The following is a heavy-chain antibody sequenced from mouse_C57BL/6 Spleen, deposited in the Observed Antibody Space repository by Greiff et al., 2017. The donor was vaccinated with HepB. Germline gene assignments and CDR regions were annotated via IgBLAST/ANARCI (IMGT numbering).Heavy chain of an antibody. D-gene: IGHD1-1*01. V-gene: IGHV1-66*01. CDR2: IYPGSGNT. Sequence: VKLQESGPELVKPGASVKISCKASGYSFTSYYIHWVKQRPGQGLEWIGWIYPGSGNTKYNEKFKGKATLTADTSSSTAYMQLSSLTSEDSAVYYCARSGYYYGSSDYWGQGTTLTVSS. J-gene: IGHJ2*01. CDR1: GYSFTSYY. CDR3: ARSGYYYGSSDY.